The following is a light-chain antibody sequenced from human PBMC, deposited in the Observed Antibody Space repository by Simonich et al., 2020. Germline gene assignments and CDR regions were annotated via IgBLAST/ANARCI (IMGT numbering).Light chain of an antibody. CDR3: QQYYSTPYT. CDR2: WAS. CDR1: QSVLYSSNNKNY. J-gene: IGKJ2*01. V-gene: IGKV4-1*01. Sequence: DIVMTQSPYSLAVSLCEMATINCKSSQSVLYSSNNKNYLAWYQKKPGQPPKLLIYWASTRESGVPDRFSGSGSGTDFTLTISSLQAEDVAVYYCQQYYSTPYTFGQGTKLEIK.